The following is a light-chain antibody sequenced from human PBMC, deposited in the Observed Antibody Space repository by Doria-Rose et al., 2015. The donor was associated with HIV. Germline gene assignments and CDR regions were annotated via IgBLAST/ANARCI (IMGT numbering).Light chain of an antibody. CDR3: HQYGTSWT. V-gene: IGKV3-20*01. J-gene: IGKJ1*01. Sequence: EIVLTQSPGTLSLTPGERATLSCMASQSFSSTYIAWYQQKPGQAPSLLIYDGSTRATGIPDRFSASGSATDFTLTINRLETEDFALYYCHQYGTSWTFGQGTKVEI. CDR1: QSFSSTY. CDR2: DGS.